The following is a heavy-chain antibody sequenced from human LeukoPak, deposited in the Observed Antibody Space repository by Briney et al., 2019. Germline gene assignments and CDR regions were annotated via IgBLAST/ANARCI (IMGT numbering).Heavy chain of an antibody. CDR3: ARYNPLRGPYYYYMDV. D-gene: IGHD1-1*01. Sequence: GASVKVSCKASGYTFTSYGISWVRQAPGQGLEWMGWISAYNGNTNYAQKLQARVTMTTDTSTSTAYMELRSLRSDDTAVYYCARYNPLRGPYYYYMDVWGKGTTVTVSS. CDR1: GYTFTSYG. CDR2: ISAYNGNT. J-gene: IGHJ6*03. V-gene: IGHV1-18*01.